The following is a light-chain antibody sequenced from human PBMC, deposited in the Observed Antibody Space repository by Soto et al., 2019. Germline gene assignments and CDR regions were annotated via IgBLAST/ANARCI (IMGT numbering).Light chain of an antibody. CDR3: QQYGSLGT. J-gene: IGKJ1*01. V-gene: IGKV3-20*01. Sequence: EVVLTQSPATLSLSPGEGATLSCRASQSIGNYLAWYQQKPGQAPRLLIYGASNRATGIPDRFSGSGSGTDFTLTISRMEPEEFAVYYCQQYGSLGTVGQGTNGDIK. CDR1: QSIGNY. CDR2: GAS.